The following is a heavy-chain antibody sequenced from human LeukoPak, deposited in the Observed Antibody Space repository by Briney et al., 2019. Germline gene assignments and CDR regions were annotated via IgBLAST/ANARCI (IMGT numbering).Heavy chain of an antibody. J-gene: IGHJ5*02. CDR1: GFTFSSYG. D-gene: IGHD4/OR15-4a*01. Sequence: GRSLRLSCAASGFTFSSYGMHWVRQAPGKGLEWVAVISYDGSNKYYADSVKGRFTISRDNSKNTLYLQMNGLRAEDTAVYYCAKDLGRHDYHWGFDPWGQGTLVTVSS. CDR2: ISYDGSNK. CDR3: AKDLGRHDYHWGFDP. V-gene: IGHV3-30*18.